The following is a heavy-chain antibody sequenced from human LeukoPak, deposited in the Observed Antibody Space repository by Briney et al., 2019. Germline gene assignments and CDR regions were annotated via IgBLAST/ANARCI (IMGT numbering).Heavy chain of an antibody. V-gene: IGHV1-18*01. CDR1: GYTFTSYG. Sequence: ASVKVSCKASGYTFTSYGISWVRQAPGQGLEWMGWISAYNGNTNYAQKLQGRVTMTTDTSTSTAYMELRSLRSDDTAVYYCARDRGLMTTVTPFDYWGQRTLVTVSS. D-gene: IGHD4-11*01. J-gene: IGHJ4*02. CDR2: ISAYNGNT. CDR3: ARDRGLMTTVTPFDY.